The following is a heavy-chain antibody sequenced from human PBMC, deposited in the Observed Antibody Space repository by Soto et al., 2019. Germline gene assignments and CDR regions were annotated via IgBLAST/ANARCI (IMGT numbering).Heavy chain of an antibody. CDR2: IYYSGST. J-gene: IGHJ4*02. D-gene: IGHD3-22*01. V-gene: IGHV4-30-4*01. CDR1: GGSISSGDYY. Sequence: PSETLSLTCTVSGGSISSGDYYWSWIRQPPGKGLEWIGYIYYSGSTYYNPSLKSQITISVDTSKNQFSLKLSSVTAADTAVYYCARDSSGYLSLDYWGQGALVTVS. CDR3: ARDSSGYLSLDY.